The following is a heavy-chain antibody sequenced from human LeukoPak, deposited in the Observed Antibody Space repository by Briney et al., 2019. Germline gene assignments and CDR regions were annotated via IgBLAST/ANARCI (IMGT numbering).Heavy chain of an antibody. J-gene: IGHJ6*02. CDR1: GGSIRNYY. CDR3: ARSQSSGKTAAGDAYYFYLGMDV. Sequence: SETLSLTCTLSGGSIRNYYWTWIRQPPGKGLEWIGYRYYSGSNNYNPSLQSRVSMSIDTSKNQFSLNLSSVTAADTALYYCARSQSSGKTAAGDAYYFYLGMDVWGLGTTVTVS. V-gene: IGHV4-59*01. D-gene: IGHD6-13*01. CDR2: RYYSGSN.